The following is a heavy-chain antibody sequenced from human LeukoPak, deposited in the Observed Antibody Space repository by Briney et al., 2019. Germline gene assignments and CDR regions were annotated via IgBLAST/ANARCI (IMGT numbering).Heavy chain of an antibody. CDR1: GGSISTSSDY. D-gene: IGHD3-10*01. CDR2: IYYSGRT. Sequence: SETLSLTCTVPGGSISTSSDYWGWIRQPPGKGLEWIGSIYYSGRTYYNPSLMSRVTITVDTYKNLFSLRLSSVAAADTAVYYCARLRIGEPFDYWGQGTLVTVSS. V-gene: IGHV4-39*01. J-gene: IGHJ4*02. CDR3: ARLRIGEPFDY.